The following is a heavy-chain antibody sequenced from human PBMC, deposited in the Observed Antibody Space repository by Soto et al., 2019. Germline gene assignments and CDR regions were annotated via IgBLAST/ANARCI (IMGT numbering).Heavy chain of an antibody. V-gene: IGHV3-9*01. CDR3: GNKNELYLDY. CDR1: GFFCDDYA. CDR2: ISWNSDDR. D-gene: IGHD2-2*02. J-gene: IGHJ4*01. Sequence: GGSLALSCAASGFFCDDYAMHWLRQVPGKGLEWVSGISWNSDDRAYADSVTGRFTISRDNAKKALYLQINSLRAEDRACYYDGNKNELYLDYWCQGTLVTVS.